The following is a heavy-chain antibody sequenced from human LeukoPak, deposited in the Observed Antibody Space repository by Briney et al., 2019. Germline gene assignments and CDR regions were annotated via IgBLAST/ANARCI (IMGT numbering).Heavy chain of an antibody. CDR2: IYSGGST. Sequence: GGSLRLSCAASGFTVSSNYMSWVRQAPGKGLEWVSVIYSGGSTYYADSVKGRFTISRDNSKNTLYLQMNSLRAEDTAVYYCARDQQLEHYFDYWGQGTLVTVSS. V-gene: IGHV3-66*01. CDR3: ARDQQLEHYFDY. J-gene: IGHJ4*02. CDR1: GFTVSSNY. D-gene: IGHD6-13*01.